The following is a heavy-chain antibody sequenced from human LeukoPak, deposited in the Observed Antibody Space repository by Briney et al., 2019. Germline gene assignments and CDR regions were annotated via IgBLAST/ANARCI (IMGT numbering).Heavy chain of an antibody. Sequence: GGSLRLSCAASGFTFSTYSMSWVRQAPGKGLEWVSAISGGGSDTYYANSVRGRFTISRDNSNNTLYLQMNSLRVEDTALYYCAKDWASGNYFDYWGQGTLVTVSS. V-gene: IGHV3-23*01. J-gene: IGHJ4*02. CDR3: AKDWASGNYFDY. CDR1: GFTFSTYS. D-gene: IGHD1-14*01. CDR2: ISGGGSDT.